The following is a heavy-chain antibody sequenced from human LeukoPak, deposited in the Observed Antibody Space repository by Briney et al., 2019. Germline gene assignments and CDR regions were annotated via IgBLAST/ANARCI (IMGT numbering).Heavy chain of an antibody. V-gene: IGHV3-33*08. J-gene: IGHJ4*02. CDR2: IWYDGSNK. CDR1: GFTFSSYW. CDR3: ARESDVTGPDY. Sequence: PGGSLRLSCAASGFTFSSYWMSWVRQAPGKGLEWVAVIWYDGSNKYYADSVKGRFTISRDNSKNTLYLQMNSLRAEDTAVYYCARESDVTGPDYWGQGTLVTVSS. D-gene: IGHD1-1*01.